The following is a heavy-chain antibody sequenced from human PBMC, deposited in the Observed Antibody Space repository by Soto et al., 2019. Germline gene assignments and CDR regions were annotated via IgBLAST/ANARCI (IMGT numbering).Heavy chain of an antibody. J-gene: IGHJ4*02. CDR2: TYYRSKWYN. V-gene: IGHV6-1*01. CDR3: ASSHIYDSSGYYNY. Sequence: SQTLSLTCAISGDSVSSNSAAWNWIRQSPSRGLEWLGRTYYRSKWYNDYAVSVKSRITINPDTSKNQFSLQLNSVTPEDTAVYYCASSHIYDSSGYYNYWGQGTLVTVSS. CDR1: GDSVSSNSAA. D-gene: IGHD3-22*01.